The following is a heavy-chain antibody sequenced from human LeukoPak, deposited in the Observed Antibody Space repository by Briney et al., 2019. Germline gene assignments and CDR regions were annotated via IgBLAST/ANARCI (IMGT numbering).Heavy chain of an antibody. Sequence: SETLSLTCAVYGGSFSGYYWGWIRQPPGKGLEWIGSIYHSGSTYYNPSLKSRVTISVDTSKNQFSLKLSSVTAADTAVYYCARDPEIAAAGTTIFDYWGQGTLVTVSS. J-gene: IGHJ4*02. CDR1: GGSFSGYY. CDR3: ARDPEIAAAGTTIFDY. V-gene: IGHV4-38-2*02. D-gene: IGHD6-13*01. CDR2: IYHSGST.